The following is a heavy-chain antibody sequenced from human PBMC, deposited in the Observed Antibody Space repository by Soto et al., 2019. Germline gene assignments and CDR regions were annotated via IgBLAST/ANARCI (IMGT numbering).Heavy chain of an antibody. D-gene: IGHD3-16*01. Sequence: QVQLQESGPGLVKPSETLSLTCTVSGGSVSSGSYYWSWIRQPPGKGLEWIGYIYYSGSTNDNPSLTSGVTLSAATSKSQFPLGLGSVAAAGTGVYYWARDGYGGGGSFDYWGQGTLVTASS. CDR3: ARDGYGGGGSFDY. CDR1: GGSVSSGSYY. J-gene: IGHJ4*02. CDR2: IYYSGST. V-gene: IGHV4-61*01.